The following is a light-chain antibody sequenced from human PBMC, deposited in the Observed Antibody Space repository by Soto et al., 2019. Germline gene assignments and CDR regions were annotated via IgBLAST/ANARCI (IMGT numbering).Light chain of an antibody. Sequence: QSVLTQPPSASGAPGQTVTISCSGTTSNIGSHSVNWYRQLPGTAPKVVMFSNDERPSGVPDRFSGSKSGTSASLTITGLQSGDEADYYCTAWDTSLTGHLVFGGGTKLTVL. CDR2: SND. CDR1: TSNIGSHS. V-gene: IGLV1-44*01. J-gene: IGLJ2*01. CDR3: TAWDTSLTGHLV.